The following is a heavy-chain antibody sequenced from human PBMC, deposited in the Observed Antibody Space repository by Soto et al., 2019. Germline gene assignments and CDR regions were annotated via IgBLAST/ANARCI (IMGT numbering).Heavy chain of an antibody. CDR1: GGSFSGYY. CDR3: ARGSSSWYGYYYYYGMDV. Sequence: PSETLSLTCAVYGGSFSGYYWSWIRQPPGKGLEWIGEINHSGSTNYNPSLKSRVTISVDTSKNQFSLKLSSVTAADTAVYYCARGSSSWYGYYYYYGMDVWGQGTTVTSP. J-gene: IGHJ6*02. V-gene: IGHV4-34*01. D-gene: IGHD6-13*01. CDR2: INHSGST.